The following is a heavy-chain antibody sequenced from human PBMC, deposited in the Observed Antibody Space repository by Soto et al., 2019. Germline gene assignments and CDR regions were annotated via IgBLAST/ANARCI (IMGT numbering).Heavy chain of an antibody. Sequence: PSETLSLTCTVSGGSISSGGYYWSWIRQHPGKGLEWIGYIYYSGSTYYNPSLKSRVTISVDTSKNQFSLKLSSVTAADTAVYYCARVGAYCTNGVCYTAWFDPWGQGTLATVSS. CDR2: IYYSGST. D-gene: IGHD2-8*01. CDR3: ARVGAYCTNGVCYTAWFDP. J-gene: IGHJ5*02. V-gene: IGHV4-31*03. CDR1: GGSISSGGYY.